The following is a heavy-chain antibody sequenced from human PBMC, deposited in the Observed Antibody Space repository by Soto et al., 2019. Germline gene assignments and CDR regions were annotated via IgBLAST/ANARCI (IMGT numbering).Heavy chain of an antibody. V-gene: IGHV1-3*01. Sequence: ASVKVSCKASGYTFTSYAMNWVRQAPGQRLEWMGWINGGNGDTKYSQRFQDRVTITRDTSANTVYMELSSLTSEDTAIYYCARGPLSIYSADLRWGRGTQVIVS. CDR1: GYTFTSYA. D-gene: IGHD6-13*01. CDR2: INGGNGDT. CDR3: ARGPLSIYSADLR. J-gene: IGHJ4*02.